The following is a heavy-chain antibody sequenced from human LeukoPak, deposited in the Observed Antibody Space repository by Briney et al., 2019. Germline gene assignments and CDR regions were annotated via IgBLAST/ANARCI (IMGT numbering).Heavy chain of an antibody. V-gene: IGHV3-30*02. CDR1: GFTFSSYG. CDR2: IRCDGSNK. Sequence: PGGSLRLSCAASGFTFSSYGMHWVRQAPGKGLEWVAFIRCDGSNKYYADSVKGRFTISRDNSKNTLYLQMNSLRAEDTAVYYCARSGGEKDAFDIWGQGTMVTVSS. CDR3: ARSGGEKDAFDI. D-gene: IGHD2-8*02. J-gene: IGHJ3*02.